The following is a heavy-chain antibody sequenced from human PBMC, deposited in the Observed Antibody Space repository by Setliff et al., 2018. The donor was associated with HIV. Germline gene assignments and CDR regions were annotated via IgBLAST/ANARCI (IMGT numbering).Heavy chain of an antibody. J-gene: IGHJ4*02. V-gene: IGHV1-18*01. CDR1: GHTFTSYG. CDR2: ISAYNAKT. Sequence: ASVKVSCKASGHTFTSYGISWVRQAPGQGLEWMGWISAYNAKTNYAQKVQGRVTMTTDISTRTAYMELRSLRSDDTAVYYCARDDLHYYDFPERYTSGWFFDYWGQGTLVTVSS. CDR3: ARDDLHYYDFPERYTSGWFFDY. D-gene: IGHD6-19*01.